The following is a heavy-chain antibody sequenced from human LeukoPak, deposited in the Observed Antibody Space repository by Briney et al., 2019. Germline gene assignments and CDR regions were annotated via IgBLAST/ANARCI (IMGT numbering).Heavy chain of an antibody. CDR1: GGSISSSSYY. V-gene: IGHV4-39*07. J-gene: IGHJ3*02. D-gene: IGHD3-10*01. CDR2: VYYSGST. Sequence: KPSETLSLTCTVSGGSISSSSYYWGWIRQPPGKGLEWIGSVYYSGSTYYNPSLKSRVTISVDTSKNQFSLKLSSVTAADTAVYYCAGSYYYGSGSYEGAFDIWGQGTMVTVSS. CDR3: AGSYYYGSGSYEGAFDI.